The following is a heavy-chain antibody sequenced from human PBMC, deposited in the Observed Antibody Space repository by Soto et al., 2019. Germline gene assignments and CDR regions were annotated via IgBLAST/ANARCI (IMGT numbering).Heavy chain of an antibody. CDR1: GFTFDDYV. Sequence: LRLSCTASGFTFDDYVMHWVRQPPGKGLEWVSGISWDSGTTGYADSVKGRFTISRDSAKNSLYLQMNSLRAEDTALYYCAKDMGRYCTSTSCYKYGMDVWGLGTTVTVSS. V-gene: IGHV3-9*01. CDR2: ISWDSGTT. D-gene: IGHD2-2*01. CDR3: AKDMGRYCTSTSCYKYGMDV. J-gene: IGHJ6*02.